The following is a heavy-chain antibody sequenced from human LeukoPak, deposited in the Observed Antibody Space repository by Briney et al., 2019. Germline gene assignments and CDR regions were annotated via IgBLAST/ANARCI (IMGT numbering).Heavy chain of an antibody. J-gene: IGHJ4*02. CDR3: ARGVVTTMRGFDF. Sequence: PGGSLRLSCAASGFTFSNYEMSWVRQAPGKGLEWVSYISSGGSTIYYADSVKGRFTISRDNAKNSLYLQMNTLRAEDTAVYYCARGVVTTMRGFDFWGQGTLVTVSS. CDR1: GFTFSNYE. V-gene: IGHV3-48*03. CDR2: ISSGGSTI. D-gene: IGHD4-17*01.